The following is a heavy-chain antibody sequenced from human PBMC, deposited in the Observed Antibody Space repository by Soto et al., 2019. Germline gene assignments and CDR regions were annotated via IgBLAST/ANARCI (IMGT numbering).Heavy chain of an antibody. J-gene: IGHJ4*02. Sequence: GGSLRLSCAASGFTFSSYEMNWVRQAPGKGLEWVSYISSSGSTIYYADSVKGRFTISRDNAKNSLYLQMNSLRAEDTAVYYCARGGFWSGYWVYWGQGTLVTVSS. D-gene: IGHD3-3*01. CDR2: ISSSGSTI. CDR1: GFTFSSYE. V-gene: IGHV3-48*03. CDR3: ARGGFWSGYWVY.